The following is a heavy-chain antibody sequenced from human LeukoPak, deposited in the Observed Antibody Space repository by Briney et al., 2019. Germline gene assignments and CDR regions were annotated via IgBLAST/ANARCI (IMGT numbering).Heavy chain of an antibody. V-gene: IGHV1-18*01. J-gene: IGHJ6*02. CDR2: INPQKRVT. D-gene: IGHD4/OR15-4a*01. CDR3: ARRKYGADYNGMDV. CDR1: GYTFSSYG. Sequence: GASVKVSCKASGYTFSSYGINWVRLAPGRGPEWMASINPQKRVTHYAQNFQGRVTVTAGTSTNTAYMELRSLRSDDTAIYYCARRKYGADYNGMDVWGQGTTVTVSS.